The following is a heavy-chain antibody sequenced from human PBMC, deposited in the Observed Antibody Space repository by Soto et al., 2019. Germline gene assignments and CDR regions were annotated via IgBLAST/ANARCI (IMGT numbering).Heavy chain of an antibody. Sequence: SETLSLTCTVSGGSISSCDYHWSWLRHRKGKGLEWVGYIYYSGSTYYNPSLQRRVNISVNTSKNQFSLKLSSVTAADTAVYYCARGPSRWGVWYYGMDVWGQGTTVTVSS. CDR1: GGSISSCDYH. V-gene: IGHV4-30-4*01. CDR2: IYYSGST. J-gene: IGHJ6*02. CDR3: ARGPSRWGVWYYGMDV. D-gene: IGHD3-10*01.